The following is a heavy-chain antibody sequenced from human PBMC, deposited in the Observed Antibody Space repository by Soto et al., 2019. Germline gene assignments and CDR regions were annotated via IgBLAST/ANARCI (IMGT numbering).Heavy chain of an antibody. J-gene: IGHJ4*02. CDR1: GGSISSYY. CDR3: ARVRVGSLYYFDY. D-gene: IGHD1-26*01. Sequence: SETLSLTCTVSGGSISSYYWSWIRQPPGKGLEWIGYIYYSGSTNYNPSLKSRVTISVDTSKNQFSLKLSSVTAADTAVYYCARVRVGSLYYFDYWGQGTLVTVYS. V-gene: IGHV4-59*01. CDR2: IYYSGST.